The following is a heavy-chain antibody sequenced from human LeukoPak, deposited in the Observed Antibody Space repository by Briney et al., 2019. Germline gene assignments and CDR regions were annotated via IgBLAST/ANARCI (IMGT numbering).Heavy chain of an antibody. CDR1: GGSISSYY. D-gene: IGHD6-6*01. Sequence: SETLSLTCTVSGGSISSYYWSWIRQPAGKGLEWIGRIYTSGSTNYNPSLKSRVTMSVDTSKNQFSLKLSSVTAADTAVYYCARDTEYSSSSYYYSYYMDVWGKGTTVTVSS. CDR2: IYTSGST. V-gene: IGHV4-4*07. CDR3: ARDTEYSSSSYYYSYYMDV. J-gene: IGHJ6*03.